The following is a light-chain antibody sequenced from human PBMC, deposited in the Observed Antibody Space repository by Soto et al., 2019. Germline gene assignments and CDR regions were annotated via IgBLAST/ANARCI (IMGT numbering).Light chain of an antibody. CDR1: SSDVGGYYS. Sequence: QSVLTQPASVSGSPGQSITISCTGTSSDVGGYYSVSWYQQHPGKAPKLMIYDVTNRPSGVSSRFSGSKSGNTASLTISGLQAEDEADYYCSSYTSSSTDVFGTGTKLTVL. CDR3: SSYTSSSTDV. J-gene: IGLJ1*01. V-gene: IGLV2-14*01. CDR2: DVT.